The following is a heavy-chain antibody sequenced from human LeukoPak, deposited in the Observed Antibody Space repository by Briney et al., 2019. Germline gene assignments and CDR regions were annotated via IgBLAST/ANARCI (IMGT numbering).Heavy chain of an antibody. CDR2: IYTSGST. Sequence: SETLSLTCTVSGGSISSYYWSWIRQPAGKGLEWIGRIYTSGSTNYNPSLKSRVTMSVDTSKNQFSLKLSSVTAADTAVYYCARDRSYYGSGSYYNPSGDAFDIWGQGTMVTVSS. D-gene: IGHD3-10*01. V-gene: IGHV4-4*07. CDR1: GGSISSYY. CDR3: ARDRSYYGSGSYYNPSGDAFDI. J-gene: IGHJ3*02.